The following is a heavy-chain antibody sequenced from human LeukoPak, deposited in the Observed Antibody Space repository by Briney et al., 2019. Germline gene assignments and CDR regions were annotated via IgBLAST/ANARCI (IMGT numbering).Heavy chain of an antibody. CDR2: ISGSGGST. V-gene: IGHV3-23*01. CDR3: AKSLPSFDY. J-gene: IGHJ4*02. Sequence: GGXXXXSXAXXGXXFXSYAMSXVRQAPGKGLEWVSAISGSGGSTYYADSVKGRFTISRDNSKNTLYLQMNSLRAEDTAVYDCAKSLPSFDYWGQGTLVTVSS. CDR1: GXXFXSYA.